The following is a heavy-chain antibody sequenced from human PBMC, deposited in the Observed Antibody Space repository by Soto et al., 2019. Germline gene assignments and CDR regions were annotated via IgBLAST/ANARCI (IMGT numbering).Heavy chain of an antibody. J-gene: IGHJ5*02. D-gene: IGHD3-9*01. CDR2: ISSSSSYI. V-gene: IGHV3-21*01. CDR1: GFTFSSYS. CDR3: ARGRSDILTGSDP. Sequence: EVQLVESGGGLVKPGGSLRLSCAASGFTFSSYSMNWVRQAPGKGLEWVSSISSSSSYIYYADSVKGRFTISRDNAKNSLYLQMNSVRAEDTAVYYCARGRSDILTGSDPWGQGTLVTVSS.